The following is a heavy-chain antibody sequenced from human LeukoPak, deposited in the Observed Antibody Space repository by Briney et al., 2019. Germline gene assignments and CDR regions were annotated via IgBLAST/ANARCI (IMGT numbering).Heavy chain of an antibody. CDR3: ATYHSSGWSDVGY. V-gene: IGHV3-30*02. Sequence: PGGSLRLSCAASGFTFSSYGMHWVRQAPGKGLEWVAFIRYDGSNKYYAVSVKGRFTISRDNSKNTLYLQMNSLRAEDTAVYYCATYHSSGWSDVGYWGQGTLVTVSS. CDR2: IRYDGSNK. J-gene: IGHJ4*02. CDR1: GFTFSSYG. D-gene: IGHD6-19*01.